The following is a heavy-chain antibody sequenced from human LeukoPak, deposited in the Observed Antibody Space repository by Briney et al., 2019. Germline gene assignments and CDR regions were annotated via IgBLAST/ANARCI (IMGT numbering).Heavy chain of an antibody. CDR2: TSGSGANT. V-gene: IGHV3-23*01. CDR3: AKGSDYYDSSGYYYVKYFDY. Sequence: GGSLRLSRAASGFTFSSYAMSWVRQAPGKGLEWVSATSGSGANTYYADSVKGRFTISRDNSKNTLYLQMNSLRAEDTAVYYCAKGSDYYDSSGYYYVKYFDYWGQGTLVTVSS. CDR1: GFTFSSYA. D-gene: IGHD3-22*01. J-gene: IGHJ4*02.